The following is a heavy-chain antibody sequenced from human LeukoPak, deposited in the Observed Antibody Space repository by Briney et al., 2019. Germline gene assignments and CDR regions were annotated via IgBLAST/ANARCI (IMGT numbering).Heavy chain of an antibody. CDR2: ISGSGGST. Sequence: GGSLRLSCAASGFTFSSYAMSWVRQAPGKGLEWVSAISGSGGSTYYADSVKGRFTISRDNAKNSLYLQMNSLRAEDTAVYYCARDRSIVVVVAANYYYYGMDVWGQGTTVTVSS. CDR3: ARDRSIVVVVAANYYYYGMDV. V-gene: IGHV3-23*01. CDR1: GFTFSSYA. D-gene: IGHD2-15*01. J-gene: IGHJ6*02.